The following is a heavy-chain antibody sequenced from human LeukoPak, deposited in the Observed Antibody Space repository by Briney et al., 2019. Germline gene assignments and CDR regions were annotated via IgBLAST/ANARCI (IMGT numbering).Heavy chain of an antibody. CDR1: GFTFSSYG. Sequence: PGGSLRLSCAASGFTFSSYGMHWVRQAPGKGLEWVAFIRYDGSNKYYADSVKGRFTISRDNSKNTLYLQMSSLRAEDTAVYYCAKDGSSGSYYGYFDYWGQGTLVTVSS. D-gene: IGHD1-26*01. CDR2: IRYDGSNK. J-gene: IGHJ4*02. V-gene: IGHV3-30*02. CDR3: AKDGSSGSYYGYFDY.